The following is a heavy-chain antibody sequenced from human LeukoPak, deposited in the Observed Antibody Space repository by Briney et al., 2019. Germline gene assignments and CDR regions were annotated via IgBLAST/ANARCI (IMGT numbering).Heavy chain of an antibody. D-gene: IGHD1-1*01. CDR1: GGSISSSSYY. Sequence: SETLSLTCTVSGGSISSSSYYWGWIRQPPGKGLEWIGSIYYSGSTNYNPSLKSRVTISVDTSKNQFSLKLSSVTAADTAVYYCARRRYNWNDRPYYYYMVVWGKGTTVTVSS. J-gene: IGHJ6*03. CDR3: ARRRYNWNDRPYYYYMVV. CDR2: IYYSGST. V-gene: IGHV4-39*07.